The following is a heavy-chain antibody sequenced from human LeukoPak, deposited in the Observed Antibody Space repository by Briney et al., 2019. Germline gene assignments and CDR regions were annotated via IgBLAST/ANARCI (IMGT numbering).Heavy chain of an antibody. J-gene: IGHJ4*02. D-gene: IGHD1-26*01. V-gene: IGHV3-7*01. CDR1: GFTSHSDY. Sequence: GGSLRLSCAVSGFTSHSDYMSWVRQAPGRGLEWVASLKKDGSERTYVDSVKGRFSISRDSAKNSLYLQMNGLGAEDTAVYYCATGRATNKYWGQGVLVTVSS. CDR2: LKKDGSER. CDR3: ATGRATNKY.